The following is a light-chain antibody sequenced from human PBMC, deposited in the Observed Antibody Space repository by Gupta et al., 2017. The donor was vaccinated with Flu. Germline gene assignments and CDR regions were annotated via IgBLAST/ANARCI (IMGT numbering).Light chain of an antibody. CDR1: QSLVHSDGKTY. CDR3: RQTVQLPWT. V-gene: IGKV2D-29*01. J-gene: IGKJ1*01. Sequence: VIPGQPASIFCKSTQSLVHSDGKTYFYWYLQRPGQPPQLLIYEVSNRFSGVPDRFSGSGSGTDFTLKISRVEAEDVGVYYCRQTVQLPWTFGQGTKVEIK. CDR2: EVS.